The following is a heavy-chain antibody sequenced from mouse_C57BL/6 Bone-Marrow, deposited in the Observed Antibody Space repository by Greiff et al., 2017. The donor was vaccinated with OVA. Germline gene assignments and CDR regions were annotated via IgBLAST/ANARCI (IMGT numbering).Heavy chain of an antibody. V-gene: IGHV1-62-2*01. CDR2: FYPGSGSI. J-gene: IGHJ4*01. CDR1: GYTFTEYT. Sequence: QVQLQQSGAELVKPGASVKLSCTASGYTFTEYTIHWVNQGPGQGLEWIGWFYPGSGSIKYNEKFKDKATLTVDKSSSTVYMELSRLTSEDSAVYFCARHHPIYYEYDGGMDYWGQGTSVTVSS. D-gene: IGHD2-4*01. CDR3: ARHHPIYYEYDGGMDY.